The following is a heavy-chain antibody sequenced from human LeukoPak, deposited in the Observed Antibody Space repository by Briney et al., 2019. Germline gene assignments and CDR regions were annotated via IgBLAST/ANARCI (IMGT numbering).Heavy chain of an antibody. J-gene: IGHJ6*03. CDR1: GYTFTSYY. CDR2: INPSGGST. CDR3: ARAAPPYYYMDV. Sequence: SVKVSCKASGYTFTSYYMHWVRQAPGQGLQWMGIINPSGGSTIYSQKFRGRVTMTRDTSTRTVSMELRSLSSEDTAVYYCARAAPPYYYMDVWGKGTTVPVSS. V-gene: IGHV1-46*01.